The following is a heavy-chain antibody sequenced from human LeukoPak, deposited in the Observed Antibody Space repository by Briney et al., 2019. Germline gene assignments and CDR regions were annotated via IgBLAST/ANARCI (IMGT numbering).Heavy chain of an antibody. CDR3: ARVPGYSSGWYMDFDY. V-gene: IGHV3-30*19. D-gene: IGHD6-19*01. CDR1: GFTFSSYG. CDR2: ISYDGSNK. Sequence: GGSLRLSCAASGFTFSSYGMHWVRQAPGKGLEWVAVISYDGSNKYYADSVKGRFTISRDNSKNTLHLQMNSLRAEDTAVYYCARVPGYSSGWYMDFDYWGQGTLVTVSS. J-gene: IGHJ4*02.